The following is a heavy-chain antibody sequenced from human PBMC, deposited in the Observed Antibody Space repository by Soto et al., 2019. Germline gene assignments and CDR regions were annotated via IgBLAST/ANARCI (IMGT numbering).Heavy chain of an antibody. CDR3: ARHVPAVGYYYGMDV. Sequence: QVQLVQSGAEVKKPGSSVKVSCKASGGTFSSYAISWVRQAPGQGLEWMGGIIPIFGTANYAQKFQGRVTVTADESTGTAYMELSSLRSEDTAVYYCARHVPAVGYYYGMDVWGQGTTVTVSS. D-gene: IGHD2-2*01. CDR1: GGTFSSYA. CDR2: IIPIFGTA. J-gene: IGHJ6*02. V-gene: IGHV1-69*12.